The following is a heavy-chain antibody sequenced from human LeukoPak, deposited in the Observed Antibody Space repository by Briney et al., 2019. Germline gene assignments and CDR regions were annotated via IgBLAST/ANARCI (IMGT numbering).Heavy chain of an antibody. D-gene: IGHD3-10*01. CDR3: AARPGDLAVPFDY. CDR1: GFTFGTHT. J-gene: IGHJ4*02. Sequence: GGSLRLSCGASGFTFGTHTMTWVRQAPGKGLEYVSLISGSGDITYYAHSLKDRFTISRDNSKNTLYLQMHSLRAEDTAVYYCAARPGDLAVPFDYWGQGTLVTVSS. V-gene: IGHV3-23*01. CDR2: ISGSGDIT.